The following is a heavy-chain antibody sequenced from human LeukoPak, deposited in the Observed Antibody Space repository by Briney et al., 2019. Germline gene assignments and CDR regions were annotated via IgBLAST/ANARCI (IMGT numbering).Heavy chain of an antibody. CDR2: FDPEDGET. CDR3: ATVIRSYDFWSGYYPKVFDI. CDR1: GYTLTELS. V-gene: IGHV1-24*01. D-gene: IGHD3-3*01. Sequence: ASVKVSCKVSGYTLTELSMHWVRQAPGKGLEWMGGFDPEDGETIYAQKFQGRVTMTEDTSTDTAYMELSSLRSEDTAVYYCATVIRSYDFWSGYYPKVFDIWGQGTMVTVSS. J-gene: IGHJ3*02.